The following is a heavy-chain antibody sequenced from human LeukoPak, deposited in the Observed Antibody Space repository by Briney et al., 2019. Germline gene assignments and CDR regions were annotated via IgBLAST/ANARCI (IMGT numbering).Heavy chain of an antibody. CDR1: GFTFSSYS. CDR2: ISSSSSYI. CDR3: ARAGAVTGPPDY. V-gene: IGHV3-21*01. D-gene: IGHD6-19*01. Sequence: GGSLRLSCAASGFTFSSYSMNWVRQAPGKGLEWVSSISSSSSYIYYADSMKGRFTISRDNAKNSLYLQMNSLRAEDTAVYYCARAGAVTGPPDYWGQGTLVTVSS. J-gene: IGHJ4*02.